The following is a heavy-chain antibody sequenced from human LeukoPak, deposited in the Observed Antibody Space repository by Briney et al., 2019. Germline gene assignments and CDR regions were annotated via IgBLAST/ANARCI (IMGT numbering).Heavy chain of an antibody. CDR2: INYSGST. CDR3: ARDPLSTSDFDI. Sequence: SETLSLTCTVSGGSITNSYWNWFRQSPVKGLEWIGYINYSGSTNYNPSLKSRVTISVDTSKNQFSLKLSSVTAADTAVYFCARDPLSTSDFDIWGQGTMVTVSS. CDR1: GGSITNSY. J-gene: IGHJ3*02. V-gene: IGHV4-59*01. D-gene: IGHD1-1*01.